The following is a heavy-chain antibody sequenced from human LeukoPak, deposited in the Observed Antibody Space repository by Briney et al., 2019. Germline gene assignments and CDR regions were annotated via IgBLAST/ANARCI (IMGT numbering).Heavy chain of an antibody. J-gene: IGHJ6*02. CDR3: ARLPDSYYYYGMDV. V-gene: IGHV4-34*01. CDR2: INHSGST. CDR1: GGSFSGYY. Sequence: SETLSLTCAVYGGSFSGYYWSWIRQPLGKGLEWIGEINHSGSTNYNPSLKSRVTISVDTSKNQFSLKLSSVTAADTAVYYCARLPDSYYYYGMDVWGQGTTVTVSS.